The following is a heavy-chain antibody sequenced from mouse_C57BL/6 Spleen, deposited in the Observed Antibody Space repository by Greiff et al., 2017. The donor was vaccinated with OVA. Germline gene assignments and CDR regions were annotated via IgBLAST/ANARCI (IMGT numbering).Heavy chain of an antibody. J-gene: IGHJ4*01. CDR3: ARGNYGSSYVPLYYYAMDY. CDR1: GFTFSDYG. V-gene: IGHV5-17*01. CDR2: ISSGSSTI. Sequence: EVQVVESGGGLVKPGGSLKLSCAASGFTFSDYGMHWVRQAPEKGLEWVAYISSGSSTIYYADTVKGRFTISRDNAKNTLFLQMTSLRSEDTAMYYCARGNYGSSYVPLYYYAMDYWGQGTSVTVSS. D-gene: IGHD1-1*01.